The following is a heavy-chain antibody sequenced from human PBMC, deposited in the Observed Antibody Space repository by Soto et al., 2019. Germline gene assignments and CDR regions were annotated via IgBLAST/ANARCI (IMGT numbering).Heavy chain of an antibody. D-gene: IGHD6-6*01. J-gene: IGHJ4*02. CDR2: ISSSSSTI. Sequence: PGGSLRLSCAASGFTFSSYSVNWVRQAPGKGLEWVSYISSSSSTIYYADSVKGRFTISRDNAKNPLYLQMNSLRDEDTAVYYCASCFGGAARPCYFDYWGQGTLVTVSS. V-gene: IGHV3-48*02. CDR3: ASCFGGAARPCYFDY. CDR1: GFTFSSYS.